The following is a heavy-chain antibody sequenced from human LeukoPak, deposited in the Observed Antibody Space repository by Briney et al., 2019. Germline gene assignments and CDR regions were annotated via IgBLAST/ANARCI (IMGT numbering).Heavy chain of an antibody. V-gene: IGHV1-8*01. J-gene: IGHJ5*02. Sequence: ASVEVSCKASGYTFTSYDINWVRQATGQGLEWMGWMNPNSGNTGYAQKFQGRVTMTRNTSISTAYMELSSLRSEDTAVYYCARVGIQLWLNEGNWFDPWGQGTLVTVSS. CDR2: MNPNSGNT. CDR3: ARVGIQLWLNEGNWFDP. D-gene: IGHD5-18*01. CDR1: GYTFTSYD.